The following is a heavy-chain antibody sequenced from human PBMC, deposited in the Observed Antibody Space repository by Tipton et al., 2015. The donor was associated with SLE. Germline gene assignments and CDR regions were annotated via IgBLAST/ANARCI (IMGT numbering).Heavy chain of an antibody. CDR2: INHSGNT. V-gene: IGHV4-34*01. D-gene: IGHD6-13*01. CDR1: GASLSSFF. Sequence: LRLSCTVSGASLSSFFWAWIRQPPGKGLEWIGEINHSGNTNFNPSLGSRVTVSLDTSKNQFSLKLNSVTAADTAVYYCARGPYGAAASYDYWGQGTLVTVSS. J-gene: IGHJ4*02. CDR3: ARGPYGAAASYDY.